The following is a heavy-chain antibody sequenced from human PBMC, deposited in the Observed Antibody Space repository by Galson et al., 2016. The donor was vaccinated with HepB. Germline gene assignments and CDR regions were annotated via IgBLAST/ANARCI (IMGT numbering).Heavy chain of an antibody. CDR1: GFTLSSSA. D-gene: IGHD4-11*01. CDR2: IGAYDEGT. J-gene: IGHJ4*02. Sequence: SLRLSCAVSGFTLSSSAMSWVRQAPGEGLEWVSAIGAYDEGTYYGDSVRGRFTISRDNSKNTLYLQMNSLRAEDTAIYYCATGGDYDNWGQGTLVTVSS. CDR3: ATGGDYDN. V-gene: IGHV3-23*01.